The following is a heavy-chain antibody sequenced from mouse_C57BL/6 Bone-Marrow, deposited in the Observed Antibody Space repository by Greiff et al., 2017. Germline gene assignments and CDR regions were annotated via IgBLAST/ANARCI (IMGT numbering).Heavy chain of an antibody. CDR3: ARGKITTVGAMDY. J-gene: IGHJ4*01. CDR2: IYIGNDYT. CDR1: GYTFTSYG. V-gene: IGHV1-58*01. Sequence: VQLQQSGAELVRPGSSVKMSCKTSGYTFTSYGINWVKQRPGQGLEWIGYIYIGNDYTEYNEKFKGKATLTSDTSSSTAYMQLSSLTSEDSAIYFCARGKITTVGAMDYWGQGTSVTVSS. D-gene: IGHD1-1*01.